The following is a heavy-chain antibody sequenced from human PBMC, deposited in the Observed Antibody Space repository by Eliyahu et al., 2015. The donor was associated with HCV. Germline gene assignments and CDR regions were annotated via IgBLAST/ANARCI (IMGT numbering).Heavy chain of an antibody. D-gene: IGHD3-10*01. CDR3: ARDLFELLSYYGMDV. Sequence: QVQPVESGGGVVQPGRSLXLSCAASGFXFSXYGMPWVRQAPGKGLEGLAVIWYDGSNKYYADSVKGRFTISRDNSKNTLYLQMNSLRAEDTAVYYCARDLFELLSYYGMDVWGQGTTVTVSS. CDR1: GFXFSXYG. J-gene: IGHJ6*02. V-gene: IGHV3-33*08. CDR2: IWYDGSNK.